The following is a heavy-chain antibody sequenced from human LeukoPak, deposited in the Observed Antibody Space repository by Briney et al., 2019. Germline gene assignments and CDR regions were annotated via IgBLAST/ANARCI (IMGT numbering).Heavy chain of an antibody. CDR1: GXTFSSYG. CDR3: AKDYSPTVWFGELPFGGYYFDY. V-gene: IGHV3-33*06. Sequence: GRSLRLSCAASGXTFSSYGMHWVRQAPGKGLEWVAVIWYDGSNKYYADSVKGRFTISRDNSKNTLYLQMNSLRAEDTAVYYCAKDYSPTVWFGELPFGGYYFDYWGQGTLVTVSS. J-gene: IGHJ4*02. CDR2: IWYDGSNK. D-gene: IGHD3-10*01.